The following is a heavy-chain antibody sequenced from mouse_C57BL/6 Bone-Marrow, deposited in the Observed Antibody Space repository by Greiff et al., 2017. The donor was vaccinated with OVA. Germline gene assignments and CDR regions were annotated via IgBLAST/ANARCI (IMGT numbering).Heavy chain of an antibody. CDR1: GYTFTSYW. J-gene: IGHJ2*01. Sequence: QVQLQQPGAELVRPGTSVKLSCKASGYTFTSYWMHWVKQRPGQGLEWIGVIDPSDSYTNYNQKFKGKATLTVDTSSSTAYMQLSSLTSEDSAVYYCARGGTTVVASDYWGKGTTLTVSS. CDR3: ARGGTTVVASDY. D-gene: IGHD1-1*01. V-gene: IGHV1-59*01. CDR2: IDPSDSYT.